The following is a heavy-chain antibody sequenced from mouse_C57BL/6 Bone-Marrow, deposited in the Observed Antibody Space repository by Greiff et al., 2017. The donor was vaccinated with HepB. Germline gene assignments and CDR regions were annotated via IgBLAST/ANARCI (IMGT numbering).Heavy chain of an antibody. V-gene: IGHV2-2*01. CDR2: IWSGGST. D-gene: IGHD2-4*01. Sequence: VQGVESGPGLVQPSQSLSISCTVSGFSLTSYGVHWVRQSPGKGLEWLGVIWSGGSTDSNAAFISRLSIRKDNSKSQVFFKMNSLQADDTAIYYCASLYDYDEDYWGQGTTLTVSS. CDR3: ASLYDYDEDY. J-gene: IGHJ2*01. CDR1: GFSLTSYG.